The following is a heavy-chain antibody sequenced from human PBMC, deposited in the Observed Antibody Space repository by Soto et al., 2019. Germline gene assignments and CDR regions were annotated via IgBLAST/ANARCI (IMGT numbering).Heavy chain of an antibody. Sequence: EVQLLESGGGLVQPGGSLRLSCAASGFTFSSYAMSWVRQAPGKGLEWVSAISGSGGSTYYADSVKGRFTISRDNSKNTLYLQMNSLRAEXTAXXXXXXXXXXXXXYYWGQGTLVTVSS. CDR2: ISGSGGST. CDR1: GFTFSSYA. J-gene: IGHJ4*02. V-gene: IGHV3-23*01. CDR3: XXXXXXXXXYY.